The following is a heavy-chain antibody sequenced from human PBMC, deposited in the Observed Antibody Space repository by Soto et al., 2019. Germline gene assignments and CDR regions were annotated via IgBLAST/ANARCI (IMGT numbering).Heavy chain of an antibody. D-gene: IGHD5-12*01. Sequence: GGSLRLSCAASGFTVSSNYMSWVRQAPGKGLEWVSVIYSGGSTYYADSVKGRFTISRDNSKNTLYLQMNSLRAEDMAVYYCARDSRDGYNYWYFDLWGRGTLVTVSS. CDR3: ARDSRDGYNYWYFDL. J-gene: IGHJ2*01. V-gene: IGHV3-53*01. CDR1: GFTVSSNY. CDR2: IYSGGST.